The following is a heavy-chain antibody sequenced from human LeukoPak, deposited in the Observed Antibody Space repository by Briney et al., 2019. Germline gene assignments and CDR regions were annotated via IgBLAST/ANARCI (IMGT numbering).Heavy chain of an antibody. J-gene: IGHJ4*02. CDR2: ISGDGGST. CDR1: GFTFDDYA. Sequence: GGSLRLPCAASGFTFDDYAMHWVRQAPGKGLEWVSLISGDGGSTYYADSVKGRFTISRDNSKNSLYLQMNSLRTEDTALYYCAKLYDSSGYYFFLDYWGQGTLVTVSS. V-gene: IGHV3-43*02. CDR3: AKLYDSSGYYFFLDY. D-gene: IGHD3-22*01.